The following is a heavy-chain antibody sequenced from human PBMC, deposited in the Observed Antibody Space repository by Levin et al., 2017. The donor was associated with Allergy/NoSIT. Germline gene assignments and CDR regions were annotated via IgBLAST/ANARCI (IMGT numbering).Heavy chain of an antibody. CDR3: AKTTYSSSWYRGDFDS. D-gene: IGHD6-13*01. J-gene: IGHJ4*02. CDR1: GFSFDDYT. CDR2: ISWNSATI. Sequence: LSLTCAASGFSFDDYTMHWVRQAAGKGLEWVSGISWNSATIGYADSVKGRFTISRDNAKNSLYLQMNSLRTEDTALYYCAKTTYSSSWYRGDFDSWGQGTLVTVSS. V-gene: IGHV3-9*01.